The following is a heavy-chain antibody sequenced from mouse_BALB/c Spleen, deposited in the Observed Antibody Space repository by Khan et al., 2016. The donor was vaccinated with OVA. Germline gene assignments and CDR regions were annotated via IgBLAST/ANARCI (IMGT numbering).Heavy chain of an antibody. D-gene: IGHD1-1*02. J-gene: IGHJ2*02. V-gene: IGHV3-2*02. Sequence: EVQLLETGPGLVKPSQSLSLTCTVTGYSITSDYALNWIRQFPGNKLEWMGFISYSGNTKYNPSLKSRFSITRDTSKNQFFLQLNSVTTEDTATYYCARVYGGDFDYWGQGTSLTVSS. CDR1: GYSITSDYA. CDR2: ISYSGNT. CDR3: ARVYGGDFDY.